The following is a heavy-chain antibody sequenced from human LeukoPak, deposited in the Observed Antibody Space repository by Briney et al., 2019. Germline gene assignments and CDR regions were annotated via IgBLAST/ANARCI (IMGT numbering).Heavy chain of an antibody. CDR1: GFIFSDYW. Sequence: GGSLRLSCAPSGFIFSDYWFHWVRQTPGQGLVWVAAINRDGTGTSHADSVRGRFTVSRDNAKNTPYLQLNSLRADDTAVYYCARGSDSGYVDAFDIWGQGTMVTVSS. CDR3: ARGSDSGYVDAFDI. CDR2: INRDGTGT. D-gene: IGHD5-12*01. V-gene: IGHV3-74*01. J-gene: IGHJ3*02.